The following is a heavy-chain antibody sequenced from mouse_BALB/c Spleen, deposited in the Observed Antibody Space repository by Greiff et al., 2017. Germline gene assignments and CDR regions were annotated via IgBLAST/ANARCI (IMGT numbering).Heavy chain of an antibody. D-gene: IGHD2-1*01. Sequence: VQLQQSGAELVKPGASVKLSCTASGFNIKDTYMHWVQQRPEQGLEWIGRIDPANGNTKYDPKFQGKATITADTSSTTAYQQLSSLTSEDTAVYYCARGDYVKGEFAYWGQGTLVTVSA. J-gene: IGHJ3*01. CDR1: GFNIKDTY. CDR2: IDPANGNT. V-gene: IGHV14-3*02. CDR3: ARGDYVKGEFAY.